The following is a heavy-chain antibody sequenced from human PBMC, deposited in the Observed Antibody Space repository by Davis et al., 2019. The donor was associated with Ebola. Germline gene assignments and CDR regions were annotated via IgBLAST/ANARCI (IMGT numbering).Heavy chain of an antibody. CDR1: GYTLTSYG. V-gene: IGHV1-18*01. J-gene: IGHJ5*02. CDR2: ISAYNGNT. CDR3: ARGNTMVRGVSWFDP. D-gene: IGHD3-10*01. Sequence: AASVKVSCKASGYTLTSYGISWVRQAPGQGLEWMGWISAYNGNTNYAQKLQGRVTMTTDTSTSTAYMELRSLRSDDTAVYYCARGNTMVRGVSWFDPWGQGTLVTVSS.